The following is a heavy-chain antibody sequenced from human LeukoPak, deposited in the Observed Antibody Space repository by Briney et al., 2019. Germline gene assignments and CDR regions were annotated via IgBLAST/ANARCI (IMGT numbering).Heavy chain of an antibody. D-gene: IGHD3-9*01. CDR2: IYHSGST. CDR3: ARDAEGDNHWYFDL. V-gene: IGHV4-30-2*01. Sequence: SETLSLTCTVSGGSISSGGYSWSWIRQPPGKALEWIGYIYHSGSTYYNPSLKSRVTISVDRSKNQFSLRLSSVTAADTAVYYCARDAEGDNHWYFDLWGRGTLATVSS. J-gene: IGHJ2*01. CDR1: GGSISSGGYS.